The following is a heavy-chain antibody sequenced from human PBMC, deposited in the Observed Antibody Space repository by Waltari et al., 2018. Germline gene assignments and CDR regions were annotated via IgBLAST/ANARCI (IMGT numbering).Heavy chain of an antibody. J-gene: IGHJ5*02. CDR1: GFPIGSEYY. CDR2: TYHSVSA. Sequence: QVQLQESGPRLVKPSETLSLTCSVSGFPIGSEYYWAWVRQSPGEGLVWIGSTYHSVSADYNPSLKGRVTISVDTSKNQFSLKLTSVTVADSGVYYCARLSPYTSSGDFFDPWGQGALVTVSS. CDR3: ARLSPYTSSGDFFDP. V-gene: IGHV4-38-2*01. D-gene: IGHD2-21*02.